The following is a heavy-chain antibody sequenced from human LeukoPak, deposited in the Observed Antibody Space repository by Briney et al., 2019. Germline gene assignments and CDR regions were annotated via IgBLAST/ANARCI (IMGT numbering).Heavy chain of an antibody. J-gene: IGHJ4*02. V-gene: IGHV3-21*01. D-gene: IGHD3-22*01. CDR2: ISSSGSYI. CDR1: GFTFSSYA. Sequence: PGGSLRLSCAASGFTFSSYAMIWVRQAPGKGLEWVSSISSSGSYIYYADSVKGRFTISRDTAKNSLYLQMNSLRAEDTAVYYCARGGGSGYIYYFDYWGQGTLVTVSS. CDR3: ARGGGSGYIYYFDY.